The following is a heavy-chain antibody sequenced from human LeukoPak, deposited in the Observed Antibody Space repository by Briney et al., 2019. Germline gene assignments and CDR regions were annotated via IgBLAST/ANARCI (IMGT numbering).Heavy chain of an antibody. CDR3: ARDMLYYDSSGYCFFDY. CDR1: GFTFSSYS. Sequence: KAGGSLRLSCAASGFTFSSYSMNWVRQAPGKGLEWVSSISSSSSYIYYAGSVKGRFTISRDNAKNSLYLQMNSLRAEDTAVYYCARDMLYYDSSGYCFFDYWGQGTLVTVSS. V-gene: IGHV3-21*01. D-gene: IGHD3-22*01. CDR2: ISSSSSYI. J-gene: IGHJ4*02.